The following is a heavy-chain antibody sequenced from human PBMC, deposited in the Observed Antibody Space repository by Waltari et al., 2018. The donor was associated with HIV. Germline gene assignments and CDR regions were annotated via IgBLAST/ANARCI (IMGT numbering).Heavy chain of an antibody. J-gene: IGHJ4*02. D-gene: IGHD5-18*01. CDR3: SRSRGYSYGYADY. CDR1: GFTFGCYA. CDR2: IRSKTYGGTT. Sequence: VQLVASGGGFVQSGRSLRLSRTASGFTFGCYAMHWFRQAPGKGLEWVGFIRSKTYGGTTEYAASVKDRFTISRDDSKSIAYLQMNSLKTEDTAVYYCSRSRGYSYGYADYWGQGTLVTVSS. V-gene: IGHV3-49*03.